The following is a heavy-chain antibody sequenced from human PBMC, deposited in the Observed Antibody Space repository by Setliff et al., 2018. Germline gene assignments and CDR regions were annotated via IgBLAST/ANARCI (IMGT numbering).Heavy chain of an antibody. Sequence: GESLKISCKASGYNFLDYWIGWVRQMPGKGLEWMGIIYPDDSDTRYSPSVQGPFTISADNSISTAYLQWSNLKASDTAIYYCGRSPGLAEGGSWFAPWGQGTLVTVSS. V-gene: IGHV5-51*01. D-gene: IGHD6-13*01. CDR3: GRSPGLAEGGSWFAP. CDR2: IYPDDSDT. CDR1: GYNFLDYW. J-gene: IGHJ5*02.